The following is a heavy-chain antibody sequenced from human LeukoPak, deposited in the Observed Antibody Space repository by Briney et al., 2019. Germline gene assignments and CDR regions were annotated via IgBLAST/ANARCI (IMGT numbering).Heavy chain of an antibody. V-gene: IGHV3-7*01. CDR3: ARDRYSSSWYYFDY. CDR1: GFTFRTYW. J-gene: IGHJ4*02. Sequence: GGSLRLSCAVSGFTFRTYWMTWVRQAPGKGLEWVANIKQDGSEKSKNSLYLQMNSLRAEDTAVYYCARDRYSSSWYYFDYWGQGTLVTVSS. D-gene: IGHD6-13*01. CDR2: IKQDGSEK.